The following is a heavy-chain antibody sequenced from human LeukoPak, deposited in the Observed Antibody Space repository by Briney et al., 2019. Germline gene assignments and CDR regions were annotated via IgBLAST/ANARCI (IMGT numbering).Heavy chain of an antibody. J-gene: IGHJ6*03. Sequence: GGSLRLSCAASGFTFSDYCMSWIRQAPGKGLEWVSYISSSGSTIYYADSVKGRFTISRDNAKNSLYLQMNSLRAEDTAVYYCARVESGGAAAENYYYYYYMDVWGKGTTVTVSS. V-gene: IGHV3-11*04. CDR3: ARVESGGAAAENYYYYYYMDV. CDR2: ISSSGSTI. D-gene: IGHD6-13*01. CDR1: GFTFSDYC.